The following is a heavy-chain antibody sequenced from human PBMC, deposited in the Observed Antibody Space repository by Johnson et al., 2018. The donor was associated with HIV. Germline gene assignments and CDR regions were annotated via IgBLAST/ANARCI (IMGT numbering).Heavy chain of an antibody. V-gene: IGHV3-66*02. CDR2: IYSGGST. CDR1: GFTVSSNY. J-gene: IGHJ3*02. D-gene: IGHD6-13*01. CDR3: ARDQAYSSSWAFSFDI. Sequence: EVQLVESGGGLVQPGGSLRLSCAASGFTVSSNYMSWVRQAPGKGLEWVSIIYSGGSTYYTDSVKGRFPISRDNSKKKVFLEMNSLRSDDTAVYFCARDQAYSSSWAFSFDIWGQGTMVIVSS.